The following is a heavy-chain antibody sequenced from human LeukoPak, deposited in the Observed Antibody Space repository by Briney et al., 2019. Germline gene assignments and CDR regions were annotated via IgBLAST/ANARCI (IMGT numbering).Heavy chain of an antibody. D-gene: IGHD1-20*01. CDR1: GFTFSSYG. V-gene: IGHV3-33*01. Sequence: PGGSLRLSCAASGFTFSSYGMNWVRQAPGKGLEWVAVIWYDGINKYYTDSVAGRFTISRDNSKNTLYLQMNSLRAEDTAVYYCARLGSNWSYDYWGQGTLVTVSS. CDR2: IWYDGINK. CDR3: ARLGSNWSYDY. J-gene: IGHJ4*02.